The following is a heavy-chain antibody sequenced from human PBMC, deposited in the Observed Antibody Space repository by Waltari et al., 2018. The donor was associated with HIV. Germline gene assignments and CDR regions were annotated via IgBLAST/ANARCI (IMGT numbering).Heavy chain of an antibody. D-gene: IGHD2-2*01. J-gene: IGHJ3*02. CDR1: GYSFTSYW. CDR2: IYPGDSDT. V-gene: IGHV5-51*03. CDR3: ASQSAWYQLPKGAFDI. Sequence: EVQLVQSGAEVKKPGESLKISCKGAGYSFTSYWIGWVRQRPGKGLEWMGIIYPGDSDTRYSPSFQGQVTISADKSISTAYLQWSSLKASDTAMYYCASQSAWYQLPKGAFDIWGQGTMVTVSS.